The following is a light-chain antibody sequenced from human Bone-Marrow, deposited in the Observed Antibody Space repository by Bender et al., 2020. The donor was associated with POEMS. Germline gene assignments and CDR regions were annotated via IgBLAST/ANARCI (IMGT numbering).Light chain of an antibody. CDR2: GVN. V-gene: IGLV1-47*01. CDR1: HYDIGSYNL. J-gene: IGLJ3*02. CDR3: SAGDDSLSGWV. Sequence: QSVLTQPPSVSASPGQSITISCNGDHYDIGSYNLVSWYQQLPGKGPKLLIFGVNKRPSGVPDRFSGSKSGTSASLAISGLQSEDEAEYYCSAGDDSLSGWVFGGGTKLTVL.